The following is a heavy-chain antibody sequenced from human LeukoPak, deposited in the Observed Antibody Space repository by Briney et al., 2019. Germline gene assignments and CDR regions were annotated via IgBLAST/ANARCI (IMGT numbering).Heavy chain of an antibody. V-gene: IGHV2-5*02. CDR2: IYWDDDR. J-gene: IGHJ4*02. D-gene: IGHD1-1*01. CDR1: GFSLTTTGVG. CDR3: AHRQQYNNNWNAGYFDY. Sequence: SGPTLVNPTQTLTLTCTFSGFSLTTTGVGVGWIRQPPGKALEWLAFIYWDDDRRYSPSLRSRLTITKDTSKNQVVVTMTNMDPVDTATYYCAHRQQYNNNWNAGYFDYWGQGTLVTVSS.